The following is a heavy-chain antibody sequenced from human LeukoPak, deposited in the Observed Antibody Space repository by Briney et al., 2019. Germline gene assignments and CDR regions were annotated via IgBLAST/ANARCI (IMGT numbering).Heavy chain of an antibody. CDR1: GFTFSSYP. CDR2: ISYDGSNK. Sequence: PGGSLRLSCAASGFTFSSYPMHWVRHAPGKGLEWVGVISYDGSNKYYADSVKGRFTISRDNSKNTLYLQMNSLRAEDTAVYYCARDLAGLRLGELSPLDYWGQGTLVTVSS. CDR3: ARDLAGLRLGELSPLDY. J-gene: IGHJ4*02. V-gene: IGHV3-30-3*01. D-gene: IGHD3-16*02.